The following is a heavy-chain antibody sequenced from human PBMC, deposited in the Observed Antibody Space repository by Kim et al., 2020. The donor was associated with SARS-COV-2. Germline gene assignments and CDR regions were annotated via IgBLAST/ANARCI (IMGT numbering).Heavy chain of an antibody. Sequence: GGSLRLSCAASGFTFSNAWMSWVRQAPGKGLEWVGRIKSKTDGGTTDYAAPVEGRFTISRDDSKNTLYLQMNSLKTEDTAVYYCTRLGYSYGYDWFDPWGQRTLVTVSS. V-gene: IGHV3-15*01. CDR3: TRLGYSYGYDWFDP. D-gene: IGHD5-18*01. J-gene: IGHJ5*02. CDR2: IKSKTDGGTT. CDR1: GFTFSNAW.